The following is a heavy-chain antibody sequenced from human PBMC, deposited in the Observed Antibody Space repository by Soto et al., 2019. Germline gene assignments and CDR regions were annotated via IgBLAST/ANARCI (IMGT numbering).Heavy chain of an antibody. V-gene: IGHV3-23*01. Sequence: GWSLRLSCASCKFTFVDYAVSWVRQAPGKGLEWVSAISGSGDSTYYADSMKGRFTISRDNSKNTLYLQLNSLRAEDTAVYYCARERIPAPIANYYYGLDVWGQGTTVTVSS. CDR2: ISGSGDST. J-gene: IGHJ6*02. CDR1: KFTFVDYA. D-gene: IGHD2-2*01. CDR3: ARERIPAPIANYYYGLDV.